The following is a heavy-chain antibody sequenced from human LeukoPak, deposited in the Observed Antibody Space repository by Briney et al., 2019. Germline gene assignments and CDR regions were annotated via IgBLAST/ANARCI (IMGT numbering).Heavy chain of an antibody. Sequence: PSETLSLTCTVSGGSISSSDSYWGWIRQPPGKGLEWIGNIYYSGTTYYNPSLKSRVTISVDTSKNHFSLKLSSVTAADTAMYYCARPHSGTVNASPYGVIDYWGQGTLVTVSS. D-gene: IGHD6-13*01. J-gene: IGHJ4*02. CDR2: IYYSGTT. CDR3: ARPHSGTVNASPYGVIDY. CDR1: GGSISSSDSY. V-gene: IGHV4-39*07.